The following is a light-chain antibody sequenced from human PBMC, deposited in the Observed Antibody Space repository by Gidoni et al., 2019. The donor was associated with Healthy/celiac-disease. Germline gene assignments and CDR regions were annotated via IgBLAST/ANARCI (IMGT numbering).Light chain of an antibody. CDR2: AAS. Sequence: DIQMTQSPSSLSASVGDRVTVTCRASQSISSYLNWYQQKPGKAPKLLIYAASSLQSGVPSRFSGSGSGTDFTLTSSSLQPEDFATYYCQQSYSLYTFGQGTKLEIK. J-gene: IGKJ2*01. V-gene: IGKV1-39*01. CDR3: QQSYSLYT. CDR1: QSISSY.